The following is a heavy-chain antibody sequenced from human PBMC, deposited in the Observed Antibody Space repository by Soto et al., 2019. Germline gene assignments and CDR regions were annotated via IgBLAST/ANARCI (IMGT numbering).Heavy chain of an antibody. CDR2: ASHTGGT. Sequence: QVQVQQWGAGLLKFSETLSLTCAVNGGSFSGWHWNWIRQPPGKGLEWIGEASHTGGTNYNPSLASRVTISVDRSRNQLSLKLTSVSAADTAVYYCARSRNRDVWGPGTTVIVSS. CDR1: GGSFSGWH. CDR3: ARSRNRDV. D-gene: IGHD1-1*01. J-gene: IGHJ6*02. V-gene: IGHV4-34*01.